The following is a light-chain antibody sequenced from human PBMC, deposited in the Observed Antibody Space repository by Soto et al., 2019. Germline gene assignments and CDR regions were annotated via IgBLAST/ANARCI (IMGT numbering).Light chain of an antibody. CDR2: GAS. V-gene: IGKV3-20*01. CDR3: QQYGRTSWT. Sequence: IVLTQSPGTLSLSPGEGATISCRASQSVSTNFFAWYQQKPGQAPRLLIYGASTRDTGIPARFSGSGSGTDFTLTISRLEPEDFAVYYCQQYGRTSWTFGQGTKVEIK. CDR1: QSVSTNF. J-gene: IGKJ1*01.